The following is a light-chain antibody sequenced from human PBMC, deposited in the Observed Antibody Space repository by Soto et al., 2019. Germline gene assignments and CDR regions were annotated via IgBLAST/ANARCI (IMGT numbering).Light chain of an antibody. CDR1: QSISSC. V-gene: IGKV1-5*03. CDR3: QHYMSYSEA. CDR2: MVS. Sequence: DIQMTQSPSTLSASVGDRVTITCRASQSISSCFAWYEQKPGKAPKLLMYMVSTLKSGVPSRFRGSGSGTEFTLTISSLQPDDFSTYYCQHYMSYSEAFGQGTKVDI. J-gene: IGKJ1*01.